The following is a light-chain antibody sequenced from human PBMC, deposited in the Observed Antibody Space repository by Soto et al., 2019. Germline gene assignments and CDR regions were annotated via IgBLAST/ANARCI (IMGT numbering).Light chain of an antibody. Sequence: QSVLTQPASVSGSPGQSITISCTGTSSDVGSYNLVSWYQQHPGKAPKLMIYEGSKRPSGVSNRFPGSKSGNTASLTISGLQAEDEADYYCCSYAGSSTFLYVFGTGTKVTVL. CDR2: EGS. CDR3: CSYAGSSTFLYV. J-gene: IGLJ1*01. V-gene: IGLV2-23*03. CDR1: SSDVGSYNL.